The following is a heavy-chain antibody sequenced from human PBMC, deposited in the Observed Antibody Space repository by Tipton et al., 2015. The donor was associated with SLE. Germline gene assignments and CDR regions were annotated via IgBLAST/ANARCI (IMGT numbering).Heavy chain of an antibody. Sequence: SLRLSCAASGFTFSSHAVSWVRQAPGKGLQWVSVTYRGGTTYYPDSVRGRFTVSRDDSKNTLYLQMDSLTAEDTAVYYCARVDGATGRDSWGQGTLVTVSS. J-gene: IGHJ4*02. D-gene: IGHD5-12*01. CDR1: GFTFSSHA. CDR3: ARVDGATGRDS. V-gene: IGHV3-23*03. CDR2: TYRGGTT.